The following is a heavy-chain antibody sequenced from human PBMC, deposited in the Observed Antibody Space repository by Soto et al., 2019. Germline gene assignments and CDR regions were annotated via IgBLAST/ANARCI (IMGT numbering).Heavy chain of an antibody. CDR1: GFTFSSYW. Sequence: GGSLRLSCAASGFTFSSYWMSWVRQAPGKGLEWVANIRQDGSEKYYVDSVKGRFTISRDNAKNSLYLQMNSLRAEDTAVYYCARGSGSSWANWFDPWGQGTLVTSPQ. D-gene: IGHD6-13*01. V-gene: IGHV3-7*03. J-gene: IGHJ5*02. CDR2: IRQDGSEK. CDR3: ARGSGSSWANWFDP.